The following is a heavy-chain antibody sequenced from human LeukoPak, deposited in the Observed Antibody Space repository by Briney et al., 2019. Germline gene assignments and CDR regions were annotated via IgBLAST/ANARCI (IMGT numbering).Heavy chain of an antibody. D-gene: IGHD2-15*01. J-gene: IGHJ4*02. CDR3: ARASQTGITGGYCSGDTCVNYFDY. Sequence: AETLSLICGVYDGPFRGYYWSWIRQPPGKGLEGIGEINHSGSTNYNPSLKSRVTISQDRSKNQCSLKVSSVTAADTAVYYCARASQTGITGGYCSGDTCVNYFDYWGQGTLVTVSS. CDR1: DGPFRGYY. CDR2: INHSGST. V-gene: IGHV4-34*01.